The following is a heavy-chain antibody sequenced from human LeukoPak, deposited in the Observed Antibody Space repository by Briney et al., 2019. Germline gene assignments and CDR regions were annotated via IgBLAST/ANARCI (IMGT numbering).Heavy chain of an antibody. CDR3: AREGYSYGRFFDY. CDR1: GGTFSSYA. CDR2: INPSGGST. V-gene: IGHV1-46*01. D-gene: IGHD5-18*01. Sequence: EASVKVSCKASGGTFSSYAISWVRQAPGQGLEWMGIINPSGGSTSYAQKFQGRVTMTRDTSTSTVYMELSSLRSEDTAVYYCAREGYSYGRFFDYWGQGTLVTVSS. J-gene: IGHJ4*02.